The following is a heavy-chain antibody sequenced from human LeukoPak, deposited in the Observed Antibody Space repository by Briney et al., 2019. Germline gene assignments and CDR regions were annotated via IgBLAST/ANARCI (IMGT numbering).Heavy chain of an antibody. J-gene: IGHJ6*02. CDR1: GYSFTGYY. CDR2: ITPNNGGT. Sequence: ASVKVSCKASGYSFTGYYLHWVRQAPGQGLEWMGRITPNNGGTNYAQKFQGRVTMTRDTSISTAYIELSRLRSDDTAVYYCARDNSGWSHYYYYYGMDVWGQGTTVTVSS. D-gene: IGHD6-19*01. CDR3: ARDNSGWSHYYYYYGMDV. V-gene: IGHV1-2*06.